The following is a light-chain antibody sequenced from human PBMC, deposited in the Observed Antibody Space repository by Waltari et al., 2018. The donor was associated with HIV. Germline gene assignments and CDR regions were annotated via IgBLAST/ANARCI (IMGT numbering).Light chain of an antibody. Sequence: SYVLTQPPSVSVAPGQTASITCGGNNIGSKGVHWYQQKPGQAPVLVVYDASGRPSRIPERFSGSNSGNTATLTISTVEAGDEADYYCQVCDTSNDHPYVFGTGTKVTVL. CDR2: DAS. CDR3: QVCDTSNDHPYV. J-gene: IGLJ1*01. CDR1: NIGSKG. V-gene: IGLV3-21*02.